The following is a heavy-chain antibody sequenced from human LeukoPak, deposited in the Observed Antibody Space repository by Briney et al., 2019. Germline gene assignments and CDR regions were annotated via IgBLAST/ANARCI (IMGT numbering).Heavy chain of an antibody. Sequence: QPGGSLRLSCAASGFTFSSYWMSWVRQAPGKGLEWVANIREERGQEYYVDSVKGRFTISKNSAKNSLYLQMNTLRVEDTAMYYCASLDTAKQPLANHWGQGTLVTVSS. V-gene: IGHV3-7*03. J-gene: IGHJ5*02. D-gene: IGHD5-18*01. CDR1: GFTFSSYW. CDR2: IREERGQE. CDR3: ASLDTAKQPLANH.